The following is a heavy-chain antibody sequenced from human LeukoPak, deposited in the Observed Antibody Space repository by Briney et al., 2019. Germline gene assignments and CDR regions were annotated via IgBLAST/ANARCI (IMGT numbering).Heavy chain of an antibody. CDR1: GGSNSSSSYY. CDR3: ARQFYSPWTNWFDP. V-gene: IGHV4-39*01. D-gene: IGHD2-21*01. J-gene: IGHJ5*02. Sequence: PSETLSLTCTVSGGSNSSSSYYWGWIRQPPGKGLEWIGSIYYSGSTYYNPSLKSRVTISVDTSKNQFSLKLSSVTAADTAVYYCARQFYSPWTNWFDPWGQGTLVTVSS. CDR2: IYYSGST.